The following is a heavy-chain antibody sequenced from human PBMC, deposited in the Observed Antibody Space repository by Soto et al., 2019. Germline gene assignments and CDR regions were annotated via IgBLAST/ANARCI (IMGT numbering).Heavy chain of an antibody. D-gene: IGHD3-10*01. CDR2: ISSTTNYI. CDR3: ARESGDLTANFDY. Sequence: PGGSLRLSCAASGFTFTRYSMNWVRQGPGKGLEWVSSISSTTNYIYYGDSMKGRFTISRGNAKNSLYLEMNGLRAEDTAVYYCARESGDLTANFDYGGQGTLVTVS. CDR1: GFTFTRYS. V-gene: IGHV3-21*06. J-gene: IGHJ4*02.